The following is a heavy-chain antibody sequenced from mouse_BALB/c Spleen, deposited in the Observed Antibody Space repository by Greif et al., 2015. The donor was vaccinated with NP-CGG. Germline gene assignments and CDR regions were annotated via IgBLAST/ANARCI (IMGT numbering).Heavy chain of an antibody. CDR3: ARDSRYFDV. J-gene: IGHJ1*01. Sequence: VQLQQSGAELARPGASVKLSCEASGYTFTDYYINWVKQRTGQGLEWIGEIYPGSGNTYYNEKFKGKATLTADKSSSTAYMQLSSLTSEDSAVYFCARDSRYFDVWGAGTTVTVSS. V-gene: IGHV1-77*01. CDR2: IYPGSGNT. CDR1: GYTFTDYY.